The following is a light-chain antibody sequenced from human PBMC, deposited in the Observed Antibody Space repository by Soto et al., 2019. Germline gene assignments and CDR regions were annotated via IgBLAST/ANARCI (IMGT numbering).Light chain of an antibody. J-gene: IGLJ3*02. CDR3: SSYTSSSTWV. CDR1: SSDVGSFNY. V-gene: IGLV2-14*01. Sequence: QSALTQPPSVSGSPGQWITISCTGTSSDVGSFNYVSWYQQHPGKAPKLLIYDVSSRPSGVSNRFSGSKSGNTASLTISGLQAEDEADYYCSSYTSSSTWVFGGGTKLTVL. CDR2: DVS.